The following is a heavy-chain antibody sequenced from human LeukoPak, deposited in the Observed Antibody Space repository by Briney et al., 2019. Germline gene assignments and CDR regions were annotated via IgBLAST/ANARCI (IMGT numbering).Heavy chain of an antibody. Sequence: GGSLRLSCAASGFTFSSYAMSWVRQAPGKGLEWVSAISGGGGSTYYADSVKGRFTISRDNSKNTLYLQMNSLRAEDTAVYYCAKGVGSGWHGGHYWGQGTLVTVSS. V-gene: IGHV3-23*01. D-gene: IGHD6-19*01. J-gene: IGHJ4*02. CDR1: GFTFSSYA. CDR3: AKGVGSGWHGGHY. CDR2: ISGGGGST.